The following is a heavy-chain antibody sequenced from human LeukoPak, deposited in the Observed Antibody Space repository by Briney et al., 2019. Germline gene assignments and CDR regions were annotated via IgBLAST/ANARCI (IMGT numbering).Heavy chain of an antibody. V-gene: IGHV3-7*01. D-gene: IGHD6-19*01. Sequence: GGPLRLSCAASGFTFSSYWMSWVRQAPGKGLEWGANIKQDGSEKYYVDSVKGRFTISRDNAKNSLYLQMNSLRAEDTAVYYCARDISPAAQWLVFGAFDIWGQGTMVTVSS. J-gene: IGHJ3*02. CDR2: IKQDGSEK. CDR3: ARDISPAAQWLVFGAFDI. CDR1: GFTFSSYW.